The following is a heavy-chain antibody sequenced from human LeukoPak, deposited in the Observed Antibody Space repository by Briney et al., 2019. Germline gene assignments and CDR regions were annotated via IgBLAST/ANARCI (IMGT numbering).Heavy chain of an antibody. Sequence: SETLSLTCTVSGGSISSYYWSRIRQPPGKGLEWIGYIYYSGSTNYNPSLKSRVTISVDTSKNQFPLKLSSVTAADTAVYYCARGALPFWSGYYRTPDYYFDYWGQGTLVTVSS. D-gene: IGHD3-3*01. CDR2: IYYSGST. CDR1: GGSISSYY. CDR3: ARGALPFWSGYYRTPDYYFDY. J-gene: IGHJ4*02. V-gene: IGHV4-59*12.